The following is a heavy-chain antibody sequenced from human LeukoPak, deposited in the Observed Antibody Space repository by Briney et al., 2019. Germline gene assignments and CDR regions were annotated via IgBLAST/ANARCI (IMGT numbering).Heavy chain of an antibody. Sequence: GGSLRLSCAASGFTLSSYAMTWVRQAPGKGLEWVSDIGDSGATTYYADSVKGRFTISRDNSKNTLYLQMSSLRAEDTAVYFCASFHYYGSGAYYLSYWDQGTLVTVSS. V-gene: IGHV3-23*01. D-gene: IGHD3-10*01. CDR3: ASFHYYGSGAYYLSY. J-gene: IGHJ4*02. CDR2: IGDSGATT. CDR1: GFTLSSYA.